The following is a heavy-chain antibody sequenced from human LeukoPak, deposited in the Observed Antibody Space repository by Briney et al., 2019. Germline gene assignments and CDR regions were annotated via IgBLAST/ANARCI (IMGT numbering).Heavy chain of an antibody. CDR1: GYTFTGYY. J-gene: IGHJ4*02. CDR3: ARVRYYDSSGYPAFDY. CDR2: INPNSGGT. D-gene: IGHD3-22*01. V-gene: IGHV1-2*02. Sequence: GASVKVSCKASGYTFTGYYMHWVRQAPGQGLELMGWINPNSGGTNYAQKFQGRVTMTRDTSISTAYMELSRLRSDDTAVYYCARVRYYDSSGYPAFDYWGQGTLVTVSS.